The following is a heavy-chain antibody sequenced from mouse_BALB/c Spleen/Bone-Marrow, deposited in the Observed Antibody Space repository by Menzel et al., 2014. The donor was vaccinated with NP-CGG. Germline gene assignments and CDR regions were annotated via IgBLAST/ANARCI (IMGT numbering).Heavy chain of an antibody. Sequence: QVQLKQSGPELVKPGASVKMSCKASGYTFTDYVISWVKQRTGQGLEWIGEIYPGSGSTYYNEKFKGKATLTADKSSNTAFMQLSRLTSEGSAVYFCGRGYYGSSYYFEYWGQGTTLTVSS. V-gene: IGHV1-77*01. D-gene: IGHD1-1*01. CDR1: GYTFTDYV. J-gene: IGHJ2*01. CDR2: IYPGSGST. CDR3: GRGYYGSSYYFEY.